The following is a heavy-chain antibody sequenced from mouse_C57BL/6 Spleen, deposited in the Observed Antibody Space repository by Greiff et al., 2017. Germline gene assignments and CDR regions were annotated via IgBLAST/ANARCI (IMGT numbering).Heavy chain of an antibody. J-gene: IGHJ3*01. V-gene: IGHV1-81*01. CDR3: ASWIYYGNYQGSY. Sequence: QVQLQQSGAELARPGASVKLSCKASGYTFTSYGISWVKQRTGQGLEWIGEIYPRSGNTYYNEKFKGKATLTADKSSSTAYMELRSLTSEDSAVYFCASWIYYGNYQGSYWGQGTLVTVSA. CDR1: GYTFTSYG. D-gene: IGHD2-1*01. CDR2: IYPRSGNT.